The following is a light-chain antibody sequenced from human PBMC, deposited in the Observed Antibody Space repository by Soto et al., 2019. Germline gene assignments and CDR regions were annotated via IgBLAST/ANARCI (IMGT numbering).Light chain of an antibody. CDR2: DAS. J-gene: IGKJ1*01. CDR1: QSVSSY. V-gene: IGKV3-11*01. Sequence: EIVLTQSPATLSLSPGERATLSCRASQSVSSYLAWYQQKPGQAPRLLIYDASNRATGIPARFSGSGSGTAFTLTISSLEPEDFAVYYCQQRSNWRGTFGQGTKVEIK. CDR3: QQRSNWRGT.